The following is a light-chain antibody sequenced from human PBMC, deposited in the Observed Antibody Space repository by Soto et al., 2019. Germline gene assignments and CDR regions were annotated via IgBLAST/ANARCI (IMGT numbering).Light chain of an antibody. CDR2: LEGSGSY. CDR3: ETWDINTQV. V-gene: IGLV4-60*02. Sequence: QSALTQSSSASASLGSSVKLTCTLSSGHSSYIIAWHQQQPGKAPRYLMKLEGSGSYNKGSGVPDRFSGSSSGADRYLTISNLQFEDEADYYCETWDINTQVFGGGTKLTVL. J-gene: IGLJ2*01. CDR1: SGHSSYI.